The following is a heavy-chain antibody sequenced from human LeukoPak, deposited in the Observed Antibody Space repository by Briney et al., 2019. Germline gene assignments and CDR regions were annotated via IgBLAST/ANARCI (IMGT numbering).Heavy chain of an antibody. J-gene: IGHJ6*02. Sequence: GGSLRLSCAASGVTFSSDGMHWVRQAPGKGLEWGAVIWYDVSNKYYADSVKGRFTISRDNSKNTLYLKMNSLRAEDTAVYYCARDPGYSYGYYYYGMDVWGQGTTVTVSS. CDR1: GVTFSSDG. V-gene: IGHV3-33*01. D-gene: IGHD5-18*01. CDR3: ARDPGYSYGYYYYGMDV. CDR2: IWYDVSNK.